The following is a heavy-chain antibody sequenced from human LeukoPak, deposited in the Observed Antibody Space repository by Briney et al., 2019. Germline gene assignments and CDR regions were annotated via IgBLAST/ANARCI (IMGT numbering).Heavy chain of an antibody. CDR3: AGDPPRSGFAFDI. CDR2: ISWNSGSI. V-gene: IGHV3-9*01. CDR1: GFTFDDYA. D-gene: IGHD5-12*01. J-gene: IGHJ3*02. Sequence: PGGSLRLSCAASGFTFDDYAMHWVRQAPGKGLEWVSGISWNSGSIGYADSVKGRFTISRDNAKNSLYLQMNSLRAEDTAMYYCAGDPPRSGFAFDIWGQGTMVTVSS.